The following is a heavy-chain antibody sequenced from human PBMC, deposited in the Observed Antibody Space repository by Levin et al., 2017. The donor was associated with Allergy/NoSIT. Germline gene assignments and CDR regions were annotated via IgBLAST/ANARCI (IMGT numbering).Heavy chain of an antibody. D-gene: IGHD5/OR15-5a*01. J-gene: IGHJ6*03. CDR2: IITNTDVA. V-gene: IGHV1-69*04. Sequence: KISCKASGDSFTSFAITWVRQAPGQGLEWMGRIITNTDVANYAQKFQGRVTMTADKSTTTAYMELSSLRSEDTAVYYCAKTSYALGVVSSSYNFNHYYYYMDVWGEGTTVTVSS. CDR1: GDSFTSFA. CDR3: AKTSYALGVVSSSYNFNHYYYYMDV.